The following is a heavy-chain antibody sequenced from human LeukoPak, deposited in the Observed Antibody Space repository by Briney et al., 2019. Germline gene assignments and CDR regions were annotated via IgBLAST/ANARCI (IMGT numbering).Heavy chain of an antibody. CDR2: IIPIFGTA. Sequence: GASVKVSCKASGGTFSSYAISWVRQAPGQGLEWMGGIIPIFGTANYAQKFQGRATITTDESTSTAYMELSSLRSEDTAVYYCARVGGDNWSLLAFDIWGQGTMVTVSS. V-gene: IGHV1-69*05. J-gene: IGHJ3*02. CDR3: ARVGGDNWSLLAFDI. D-gene: IGHD3-10*01. CDR1: GGTFSSYA.